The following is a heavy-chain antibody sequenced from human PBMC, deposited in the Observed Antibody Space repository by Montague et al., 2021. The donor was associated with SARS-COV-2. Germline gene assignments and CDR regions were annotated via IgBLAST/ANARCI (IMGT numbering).Heavy chain of an antibody. CDR1: GYSIVTGYY. Sequence: SETLSLTCYVSGYSIVTGYYWSWVRQPPGKALEWIGNIYNSGSTQYNASLKGRVTISVDTSKNQFSLKMESLTAADTAVYFCARLPLGSYDSGAYFDIWGQGALVAVSS. CDR3: ARLPLGSYDSGAYFDI. CDR2: IYNSGST. J-gene: IGHJ4*01. V-gene: IGHV4-38-2*01. D-gene: IGHD3-22*01.